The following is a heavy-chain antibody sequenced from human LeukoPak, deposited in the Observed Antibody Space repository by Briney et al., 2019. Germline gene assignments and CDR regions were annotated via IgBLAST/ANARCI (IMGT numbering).Heavy chain of an antibody. V-gene: IGHV3-30*18. CDR2: ISDDGRRK. CDR1: GFSFISYG. D-gene: IGHD4-17*01. J-gene: IGHJ4*02. Sequence: GGSLRLSCAASGFSFISYGMHWVRQAPGKGLEWVGVISDDGRRKDYADSVKGRFTISRDNSKDTLYLQMNSLRAEDTAVYYCAKRPSDYGDYVSYFNYWGQGTLVTVSS. CDR3: AKRPSDYGDYVSYFNY.